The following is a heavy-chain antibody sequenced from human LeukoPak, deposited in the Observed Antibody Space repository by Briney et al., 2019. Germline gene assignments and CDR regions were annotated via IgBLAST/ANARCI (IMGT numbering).Heavy chain of an antibody. CDR3: AKDGGYSSGWYRDFDY. J-gene: IGHJ4*02. Sequence: GGPLRLSCAASGFTFSSYAMSWVRQAPGKGLEWVSAISGSGGSTYYADSVKGRFTISRDNSKNTLYLQMNSLRAEDTAVYYCAKDGGYSSGWYRDFDYWGQGTLVTVSS. CDR1: GFTFSSYA. V-gene: IGHV3-23*01. CDR2: ISGSGGST. D-gene: IGHD6-19*01.